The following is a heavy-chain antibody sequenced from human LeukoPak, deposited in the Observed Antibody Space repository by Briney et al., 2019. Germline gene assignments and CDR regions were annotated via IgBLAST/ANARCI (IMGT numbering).Heavy chain of an antibody. CDR2: ISGSGGSR. Sequence: PGGSLRLSCAASGFTFSSYAMSWVRQAPGKGLEWVSAISGSGGSRYYADSVKGRFTISRDNSKNTLYLQMNSLRAEDTAVYYCAKVRDFWSGRFDYWGQGTLVTVSS. J-gene: IGHJ4*02. CDR3: AKVRDFWSGRFDY. V-gene: IGHV3-23*01. D-gene: IGHD3-3*01. CDR1: GFTFSSYA.